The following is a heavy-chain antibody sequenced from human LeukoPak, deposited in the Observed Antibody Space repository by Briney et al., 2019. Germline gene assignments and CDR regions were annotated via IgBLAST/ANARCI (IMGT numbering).Heavy chain of an antibody. D-gene: IGHD3-16*01. CDR3: ARDKGTIGGDY. CDR1: GYTFTAYY. CDR2: TNPNSGGT. J-gene: IGHJ4*02. Sequence: ASVKVSCKASGYTFTAYYMHWLRQAPGQGLELMGLTNPNSGGTNYAQRFQGRVTKTRDTSISTVYMELRKLTSDDTAVSYCARDKGTIGGDYWGQGTLVTVSS. V-gene: IGHV1-2*02.